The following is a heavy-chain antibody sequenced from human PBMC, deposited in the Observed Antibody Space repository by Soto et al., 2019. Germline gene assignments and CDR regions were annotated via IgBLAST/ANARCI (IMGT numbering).Heavy chain of an antibody. CDR1: GYTFTGYY. Sequence: QVQLVQSGAEVKKPGASVKVSCKASGYTFTGYYMYWVRQDAGRGVEWMGWIRPNSGGTNYAQKFKVRFTMTRDTYISTAYKELSRLKSHVKAVYYCERDLEVLIPAAPPGIDYWGQGTLVTVSS. V-gene: IGHV1-2*02. CDR2: IRPNSGGT. CDR3: ERDLEVLIPAAPPGIDY. J-gene: IGHJ4*02. D-gene: IGHD2-2*01.